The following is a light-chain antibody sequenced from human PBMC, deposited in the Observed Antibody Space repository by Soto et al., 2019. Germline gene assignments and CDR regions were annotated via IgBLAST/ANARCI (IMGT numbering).Light chain of an antibody. CDR1: SSDVGSYNY. Sequence: QSVLTQPPSASGSPGQSVTISCTGTSSDVGSYNYVSWYQQHPGEAPKLMIYEVTKRPSGVPDRFSGSKSGSTASLTVSGLQAEDEADYYCSSYAGSNNLLFGGGTKVTVL. CDR3: SSYAGSNNLL. CDR2: EVT. J-gene: IGLJ2*01. V-gene: IGLV2-8*01.